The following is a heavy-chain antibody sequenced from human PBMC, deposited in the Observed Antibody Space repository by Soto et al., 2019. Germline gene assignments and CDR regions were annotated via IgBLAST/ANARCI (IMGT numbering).Heavy chain of an antibody. CDR2: ISAYNGNT. V-gene: IGHV1-18*01. D-gene: IGHD3-22*01. Sequence: QVQLVQSGAAVKKPGASVKVSCKASGYTFTNYGISWVRQAPGQGLEWMGWISAYNGNTNYAQKLQGRVTMTTDTSTSTAYMELRSLRSDDTAMYYCASHYDSSGLRGKYGMDVWGQGTTVTVSS. CDR1: GYTFTNYG. CDR3: ASHYDSSGLRGKYGMDV. J-gene: IGHJ6*02.